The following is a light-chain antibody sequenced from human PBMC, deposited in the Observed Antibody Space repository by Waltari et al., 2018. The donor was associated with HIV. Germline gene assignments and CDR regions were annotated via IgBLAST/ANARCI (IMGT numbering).Light chain of an antibody. V-gene: IGKV1-5*03. CDR2: KAS. J-gene: IGKJ1*01. CDR1: QNIDNY. CDR3: QKYGDYSWT. Sequence: DIQMTQSPSTLSASVGDRVTITCRASQNIDNYLAWFQQKPGKVPKLLIYKASSLESGVPPRFSGSGSGTEFTLTINSLQPDDVATYYCQKYGDYSWTFGQGTKVEI.